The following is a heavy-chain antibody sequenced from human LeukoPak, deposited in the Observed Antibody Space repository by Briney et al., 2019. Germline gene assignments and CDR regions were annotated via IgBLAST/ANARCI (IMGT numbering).Heavy chain of an antibody. D-gene: IGHD3-10*01. CDR2: IRGSGNKT. J-gene: IGHJ4*02. V-gene: IGHV3-23*01. Sequence: LTGGSLRLSCGVSGFTFSHFAMSWVRQAPGKGLQWVSTIRGSGNKTYDADFVKGRFTISRDNSKNTLYLQMTGLRAEDTAVYYCAKLKRVGIAPFDDWGPGILVTVSS. CDR3: AKLKRVGIAPFDD. CDR1: GFTFSHFA.